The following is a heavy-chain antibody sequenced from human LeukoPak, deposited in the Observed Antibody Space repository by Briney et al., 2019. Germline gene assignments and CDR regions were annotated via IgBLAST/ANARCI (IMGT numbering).Heavy chain of an antibody. CDR3: ATDWSGYYIS. CDR1: GYTLTELS. D-gene: IGHD3-3*01. Sequence: ASVKVSCKVSGYTLTELSMHWVRQAPGKGLEWMGGFDPEDGETIYAQKFQGRVTMNEDTSTDTAYMELSSLRSEDTAVYYCATDWSGYYISWGQGTLVTVSS. CDR2: FDPEDGET. J-gene: IGHJ4*02. V-gene: IGHV1-24*01.